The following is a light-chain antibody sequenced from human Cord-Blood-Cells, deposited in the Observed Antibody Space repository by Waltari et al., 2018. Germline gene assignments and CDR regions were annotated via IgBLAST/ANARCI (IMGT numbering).Light chain of an antibody. CDR2: EGS. V-gene: IGLV2-23*01. J-gene: IGLJ3*02. CDR3: CAYAGSSTWV. CDR1: RSDVGSYNL. Sequence: QSALTQPASVSGSPGQSITISCTGTRSDVGSYNLVSWYQQHSGKAPKLMIYEGSQRPSGLSNRFSGSKSSNTASLTISELQAEDEADYYCCAYAGSSTWVFGGGTKLTV.